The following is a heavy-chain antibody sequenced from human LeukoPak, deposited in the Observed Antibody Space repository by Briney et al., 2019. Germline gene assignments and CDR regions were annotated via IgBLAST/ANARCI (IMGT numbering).Heavy chain of an antibody. V-gene: IGHV4-38-2*02. Sequence: GSLRLSCAASGFTFSSYEMNWIRQPPGKGLEWIGSIYYSGTTYYNPSLKSRVTISVDTSKNQFSLKLSSVTAADTAVYYCAKEVARRTGGFDPWGQGTLVTVSS. CDR1: GFTFSSYE. J-gene: IGHJ5*02. CDR3: AKEVARRTGGFDP. CDR2: IYYSGTT. D-gene: IGHD3/OR15-3a*01.